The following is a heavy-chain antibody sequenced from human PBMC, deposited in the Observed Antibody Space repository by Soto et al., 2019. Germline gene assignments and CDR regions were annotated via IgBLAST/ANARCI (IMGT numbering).Heavy chain of an antibody. D-gene: IGHD3-3*01. CDR3: ARTTYDFWSGHTRPIFDP. Sequence: VQLVESGGGLVQPGGSLRLSCAASGFTFSSYAISWVRQAPGQGLEWMGGIIPIFGTANYAQKFQGRVTITADESTSTAYMELSSLRSEDTAVYYCARTTYDFWSGHTRPIFDPWGQGTLVTVSS. CDR2: IIPIFGTA. V-gene: IGHV1-69*01. J-gene: IGHJ5*02. CDR1: GFTFSSYA.